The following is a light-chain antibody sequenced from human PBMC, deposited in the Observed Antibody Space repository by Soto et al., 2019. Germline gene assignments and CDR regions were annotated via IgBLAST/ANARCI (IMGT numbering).Light chain of an antibody. CDR1: QSISSW. CDR2: DAS. Sequence: DIQMTQSPSTLSASVGDRVTITCRASQSISSWLAWYQQKPGKVPKLLIYDASSLESGVQSRFSGSGSGTEFTLTISRMQTEDVETYYCQQYNSYSVKXGQGTKVDIK. CDR3: QQYNSYSVK. V-gene: IGKV1-5*01. J-gene: IGKJ1*01.